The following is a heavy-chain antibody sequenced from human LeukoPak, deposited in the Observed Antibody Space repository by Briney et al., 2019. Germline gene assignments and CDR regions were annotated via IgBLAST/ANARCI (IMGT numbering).Heavy chain of an antibody. CDR1: GGSISSGGYS. J-gene: IGHJ5*02. V-gene: IGHV4-30-2*01. D-gene: IGHD3-3*01. CDR3: ARVGGSGTPINWFDP. Sequence: PSETLSLTCAVSGGSISSGGYSWSWIRQPPGKGLEWIGYIYHSGSTYYNPSLKSRVTIPVDRSKNQFSLKLSSVTAADTAVYYCARVGGSGTPINWFDPWGQGTLVTVSS. CDR2: IYHSGST.